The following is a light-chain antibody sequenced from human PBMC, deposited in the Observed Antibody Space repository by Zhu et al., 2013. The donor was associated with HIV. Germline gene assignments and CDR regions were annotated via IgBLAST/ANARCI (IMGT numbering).Light chain of an antibody. CDR3: LQVNSYPWT. J-gene: IGKJ1*01. V-gene: IGKV1-17*01. CDR2: AAS. Sequence: DIQMTQSPSSLSASVGDRVTITCRASQGIRNELGWYQHKPGTAPKRLIYAASSLQSGVPSRFSGSGSGTEFTLTISSLQPEDFATYYCLQVNSYPWTFGQGTKVEI. CDR1: QGIRNE.